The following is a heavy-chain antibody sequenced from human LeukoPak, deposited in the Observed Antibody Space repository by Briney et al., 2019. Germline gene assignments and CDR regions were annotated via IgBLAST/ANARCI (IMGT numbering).Heavy chain of an antibody. D-gene: IGHD6-13*01. J-gene: IGHJ4*02. CDR2: IGGGGSDT. CDR3: SRDRGIGYPSSWRGGLYNFDY. CDR1: GFNFWSTG. Sequence: PGGSLRLSCAVAGFNFWSTGMSWVRQAPGKGLEWVSAIGGGGSDTKYTDSVEGRFTISRDDSRSIAYLQMNSLKIEDTAVYYCSRDRGIGYPSSWRGGLYNFDYWGQGTLVTVSS. V-gene: IGHV3-23*01.